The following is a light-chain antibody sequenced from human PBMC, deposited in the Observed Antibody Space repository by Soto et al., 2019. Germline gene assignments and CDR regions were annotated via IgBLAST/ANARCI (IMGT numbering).Light chain of an antibody. CDR3: QQRSGWPPSLT. V-gene: IGKV3-11*01. Sequence: EAVLTQSPATLSLSPGETATLSCRASQSVSSYLAWYQQKPGQAPRLLIYDASKTATGIPAIFSGSGSGTDFTLTISGLEPADFAVYYCQQRSGWPPSLTFGGGTKVEIK. CDR1: QSVSSY. J-gene: IGKJ4*01. CDR2: DAS.